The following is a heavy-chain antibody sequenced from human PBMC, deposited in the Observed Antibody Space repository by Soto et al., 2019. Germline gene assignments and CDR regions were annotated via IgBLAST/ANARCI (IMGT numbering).Heavy chain of an antibody. Sequence: GRSRRLSCAASEFTFSNYAMNGVRQAPGKGLEWVATISATGGSTYYADSVKDRFTISRDNSKNTLYLQMNGLRVEDTAVYYCAKDRLAGNFDYWGQGTQVTVSS. CDR3: AKDRLAGNFDY. V-gene: IGHV3-23*01. CDR1: EFTFSNYA. J-gene: IGHJ4*02. CDR2: ISATGGST.